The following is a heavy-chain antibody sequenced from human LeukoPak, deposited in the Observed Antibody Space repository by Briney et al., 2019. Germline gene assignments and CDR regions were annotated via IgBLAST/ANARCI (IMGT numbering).Heavy chain of an antibody. CDR2: ISSSGSTI. D-gene: IGHD2/OR15-2a*01. CDR3: TRKGSQWDFLVDY. CDR1: GFTFSSYE. Sequence: GGSLRLSCAASGFTFSSYEMNWVRQAPGKGLEWVSYISSSGSTIYYADSVKGRFTISRDNSENSLYLQTDSLTAEDTAVYYCTRKGSQWDFLVDYWGQGTRVAVSP. V-gene: IGHV3-48*03. J-gene: IGHJ4*02.